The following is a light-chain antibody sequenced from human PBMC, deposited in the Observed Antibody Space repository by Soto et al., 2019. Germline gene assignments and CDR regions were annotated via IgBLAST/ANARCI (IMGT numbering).Light chain of an antibody. Sequence: QSVLTQPPSASGTPGQRVSISFSGSRSHIGSNTVTWYQQLPGTAPKLLIYSTNQRPSGVPDRFSGSKSGTSASLAISGLQSEDEADYYCAAWDDSLNGPNYVFGTGTKLTVL. J-gene: IGLJ1*01. CDR2: STN. V-gene: IGLV1-44*01. CDR3: AAWDDSLNGPNYV. CDR1: RSHIGSNT.